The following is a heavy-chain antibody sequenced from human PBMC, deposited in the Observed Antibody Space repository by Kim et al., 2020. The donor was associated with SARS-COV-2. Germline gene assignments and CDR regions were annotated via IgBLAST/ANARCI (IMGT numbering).Heavy chain of an antibody. CDR3: AREPGDCSTTSCSLDP. Sequence: ASVKVSCKASGYTFTGYYIHWVRQAPQQGLEWMGWISPNSGDTNYAQNFQGRVTMTRDTSLTTAYMELSSLRSDDTAVYYCAREPGDCSTTSCSLDPWGRGTLVTVSS. J-gene: IGHJ5*02. CDR2: ISPNSGDT. V-gene: IGHV1-2*02. CDR1: GYTFTGYY. D-gene: IGHD2-2*01.